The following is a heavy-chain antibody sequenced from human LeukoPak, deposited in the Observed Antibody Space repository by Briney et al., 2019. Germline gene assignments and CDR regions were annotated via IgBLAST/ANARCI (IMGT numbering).Heavy chain of an antibody. CDR3: ARGTTKGSGSYYAFNYYYYYYMDV. Sequence: SETLSLTCSVSGDSITGYYWGWIRQPPGKGLEWIGNIYYTGNTYYNSSLKSRVTISLDTSKNQFSLKVISMTAADTAAYYCARGTTKGSGSYYAFNYYYYYYMDVWGKGTTVTVSS. J-gene: IGHJ6*03. D-gene: IGHD3-10*01. V-gene: IGHV4-39*07. CDR2: IYYTGNT. CDR1: GDSITGYY.